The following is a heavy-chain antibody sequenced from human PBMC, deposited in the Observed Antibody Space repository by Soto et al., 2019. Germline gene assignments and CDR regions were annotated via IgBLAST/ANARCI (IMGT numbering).Heavy chain of an antibody. Sequence: GGSLRLSCAASGFTFSSYAMHWVRQAPGKGLEWVAVISCDGSNKHYADSVKGRFTISRDNSKNTLYLQMNSLRAEDTAVYYCARKEDITGTVDYWGQGTLVTVSS. CDR1: GFTFSSYA. D-gene: IGHD1-7*01. CDR2: ISCDGSNK. CDR3: ARKEDITGTVDY. J-gene: IGHJ4*02. V-gene: IGHV3-30-3*01.